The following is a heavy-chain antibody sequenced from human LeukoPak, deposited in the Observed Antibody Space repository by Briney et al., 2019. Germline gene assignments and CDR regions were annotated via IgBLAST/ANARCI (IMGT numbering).Heavy chain of an antibody. Sequence: SQTLSLTCAISGDSVSSNSVTWNWIRQSPSRGLEWLGRTYYRSTWYNDYAVSVRGRITVNPDTSKNQFSLHLNSVTPEDTAVYYCARRMTQYDCFDPWGQGILVTVSS. CDR1: GDSVSSNSVT. CDR3: ARRMTQYDCFDP. V-gene: IGHV6-1*01. CDR2: TYYRSTWYN. D-gene: IGHD2-2*01. J-gene: IGHJ5*02.